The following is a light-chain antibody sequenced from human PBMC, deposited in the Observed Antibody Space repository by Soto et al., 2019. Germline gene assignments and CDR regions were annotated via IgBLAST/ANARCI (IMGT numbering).Light chain of an antibody. CDR1: QSISSY. CDR2: AAS. V-gene: IGKV1-39*01. J-gene: IGKJ1*01. Sequence: DIQMTQSPSSLSESVVDRVTITCRASQSISSYLNWYQQKPGKAPKLLIYAASSLQSGVPSRFSGSGSGADFTLTISSLQPEDFATYYCQQSYSTPRTFGQGTKVDIK. CDR3: QQSYSTPRT.